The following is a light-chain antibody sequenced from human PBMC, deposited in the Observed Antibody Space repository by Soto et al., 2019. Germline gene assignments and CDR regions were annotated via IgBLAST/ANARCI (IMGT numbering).Light chain of an antibody. CDR3: HQYGSSPRT. Sequence: EIVLTQSPGTLSLSSGERATLSCRASQSVGSSYLSWYQQKPGQAPRLLVYGGSSRAPGSPDRVSGSGSGKDFTLTLSRLEPEDFAVYFCHQYGSSPRTFGQGTKV. CDR2: GGS. V-gene: IGKV3-20*01. CDR1: QSVGSSY. J-gene: IGKJ1*01.